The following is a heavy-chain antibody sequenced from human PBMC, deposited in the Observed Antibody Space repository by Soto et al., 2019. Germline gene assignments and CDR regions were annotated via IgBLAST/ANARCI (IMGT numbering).Heavy chain of an antibody. Sequence: LSLTCTVSGGSISSSYYWGWIRQPPGKGLEWIGRIYTSGYTKYNPSLRSRVTMSLDTSKRQFSLKLSSVTAADTAVYYCARETVAGTDNWFDPWGQGILVTVSS. CDR2: IYTSGYT. CDR3: ARETVAGTDNWFDP. D-gene: IGHD6-19*01. CDR1: GGSISSSYY. J-gene: IGHJ5*02. V-gene: IGHV4-61*02.